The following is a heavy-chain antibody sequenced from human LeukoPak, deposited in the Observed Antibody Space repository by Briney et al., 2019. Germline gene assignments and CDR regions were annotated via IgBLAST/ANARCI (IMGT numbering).Heavy chain of an antibody. CDR2: INPSGGST. CDR1: GYTFTSYY. J-gene: IGHJ6*02. Sequence: AASVKVPCKASGYTFTSYYMHWVRQAPGQGLEWMGIINPSGGSTSYAQKFQGRVTMTRDTSTSTVYMELSSLRSEDTAVYYCARPVLRYFDWLSGMDVWGQGTTVTVSS. V-gene: IGHV1-46*01. D-gene: IGHD3-9*01. CDR3: ARPVLRYFDWLSGMDV.